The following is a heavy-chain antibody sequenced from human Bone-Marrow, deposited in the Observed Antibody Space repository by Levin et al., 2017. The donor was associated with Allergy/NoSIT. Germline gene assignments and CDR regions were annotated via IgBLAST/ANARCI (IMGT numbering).Heavy chain of an antibody. CDR2: IRSKPKNYAT. CDR1: GFNFTGSA. Sequence: GESLKISCVASGFNFTGSAIHWVRQASGKGLEWVAQIRSKPKNYATLYAESVMGRFTVSRADSRITSFLQMIGLKPEDSAVYYWAENGMDLWGHGTTVTV. V-gene: IGHV3-73*01. D-gene: IGHD6-19*01. J-gene: IGHJ6*02. CDR3: AENGMDL.